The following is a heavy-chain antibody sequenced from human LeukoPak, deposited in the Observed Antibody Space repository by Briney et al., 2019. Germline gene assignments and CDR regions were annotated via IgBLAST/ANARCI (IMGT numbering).Heavy chain of an antibody. CDR2: TYYRSKWYN. V-gene: IGHV6-1*01. CDR3: ARDLRQVVRGVQDNYYFDY. Sequence: SQTLSLTCAISGDSVSSNSAAWNWIRQSPSRGLEWLGRTYYRSKWYNDYAVSVKSRITINPDTSKNQFSLQLNSVTPEDTAVYYCARDLRQVVRGVQDNYYFDYWGQGTLVTVSS. CDR1: GDSVSSNSAA. J-gene: IGHJ4*02. D-gene: IGHD3-10*01.